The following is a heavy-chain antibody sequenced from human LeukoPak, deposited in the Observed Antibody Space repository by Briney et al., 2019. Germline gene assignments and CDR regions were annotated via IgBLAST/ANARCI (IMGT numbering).Heavy chain of an antibody. D-gene: IGHD6-19*01. CDR1: GGSISSYY. CDR2: IYTSGST. CDR3: ARDDGIAVAGNYYYYYMDV. V-gene: IGHV4-4*07. Sequence: SETLSLTCTVSGGSISSYYWSWIRQPAGKGLEWIGRIYTSGSTNYNPSLKSRVTMSVDTSKNQFSPKLSSVTAADTAVYYCARDDGIAVAGNYYYYYMDVWGKGTTVTVSS. J-gene: IGHJ6*03.